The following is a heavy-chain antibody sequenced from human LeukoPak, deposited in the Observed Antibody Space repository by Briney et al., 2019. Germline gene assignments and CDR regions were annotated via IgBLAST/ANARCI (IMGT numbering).Heavy chain of an antibody. J-gene: IGHJ4*02. CDR1: GFTVSTNC. CDR2: IYSGGTT. CDR3: ARVDTVMADYFDL. V-gene: IGHV3-53*04. D-gene: IGHD5-18*01. Sequence: AGGSLRLSCAASGFTVSTNCMTWVRQAPGKGLEWVSTIYSGGTTYYADSVMGRFTISRHNSRNTLYLQMNSLRAEDTAVYYCARVDTVMADYFDLWGQGTLVTVSS.